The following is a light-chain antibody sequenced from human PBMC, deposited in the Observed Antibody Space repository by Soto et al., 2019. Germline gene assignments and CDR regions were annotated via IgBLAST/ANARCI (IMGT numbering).Light chain of an antibody. Sequence: IQMTQSPSSLSATIGDRVSIICRASESIRIHLNWYQQKPVKAPRLLIYAASRLQSGVPSRFSGTGSGTDFTLTISSLQPEDFAIYYCQQTFGKPLVTFGQGTRLEIK. CDR1: ESIRIH. CDR2: AAS. J-gene: IGKJ5*01. CDR3: QQTFGKPLVT. V-gene: IGKV1-39*01.